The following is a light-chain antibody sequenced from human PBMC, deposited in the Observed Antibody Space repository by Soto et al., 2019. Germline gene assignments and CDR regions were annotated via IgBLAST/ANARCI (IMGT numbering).Light chain of an antibody. J-gene: IGKJ5*01. CDR1: QSVSSN. CDR2: RAS. Sequence: DILMTQSPATLSLSPGGRATLSCRASQSVSSNLAWYQQKPGQAPRLLIQRASTRATGVPARFSGSGSGTDFTLTISSLQAADFAVYHCQHYNNWPITFGQGTRLEI. V-gene: IGKV3-15*01. CDR3: QHYNNWPIT.